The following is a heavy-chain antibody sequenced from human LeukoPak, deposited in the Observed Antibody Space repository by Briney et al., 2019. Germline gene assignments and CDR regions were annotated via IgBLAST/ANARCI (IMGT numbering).Heavy chain of an antibody. V-gene: IGHV3-7*01. CDR1: GFTFGDYA. Sequence: GGSLRLSCTASGFTFGDYAMSWFRQAPGKGLEWVANIKQDGSEKYYVDSVKGRFTISRDNAKNSLYLQMNSLRAEDTAVYYCASGPGYYDFWSGYSSLPFDYWGQGTLVTVSS. D-gene: IGHD3-3*01. J-gene: IGHJ4*02. CDR2: IKQDGSEK. CDR3: ASGPGYYDFWSGYSSLPFDY.